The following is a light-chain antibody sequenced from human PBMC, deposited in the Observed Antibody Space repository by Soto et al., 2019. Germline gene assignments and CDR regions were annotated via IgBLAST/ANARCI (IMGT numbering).Light chain of an antibody. CDR3: CSYAGSYTLM. Sequence: SALTQPRSVSGSPGQSVTISCTGTSSDVGIYNYVSWYQQHPGRVPEVIIYDVSKRPSGVPDRFSGSKSGNTASLTISGLQAEDEAEYYCCSYAGSYTLMFGGGTKLTVL. CDR2: DVS. J-gene: IGLJ3*02. V-gene: IGLV2-11*01. CDR1: SSDVGIYNY.